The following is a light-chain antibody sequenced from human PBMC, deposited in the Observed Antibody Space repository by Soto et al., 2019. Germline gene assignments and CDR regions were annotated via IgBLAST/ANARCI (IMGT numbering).Light chain of an antibody. V-gene: IGKV3-20*01. CDR1: QSVSNNY. Sequence: EIVLTQSPATLSWSPGERATLSYRASQSVSNNYLAWYQQNPGQAPRLLIYGASNSATGIPDRFSGSGSGTDFTLTISRLEPEDFAVYYCQQYGSSGTFGQGTKVDIK. CDR2: GAS. J-gene: IGKJ1*01. CDR3: QQYGSSGT.